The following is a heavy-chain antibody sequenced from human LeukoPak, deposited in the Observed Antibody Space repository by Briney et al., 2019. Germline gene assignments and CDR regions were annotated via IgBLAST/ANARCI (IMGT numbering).Heavy chain of an antibody. Sequence: GGSLRLSCAASGFTFSRFWMSWVRQAPGKGLEWVANMNEDGSRKYYLDSGKGRFTISRDNAKNSLYLQMNSLRAEDTAVYYCLRYNYGYYFDYWGQGTLVTVSS. CDR3: LRYNYGYYFDY. V-gene: IGHV3-7*01. CDR2: MNEDGSRK. CDR1: GFTFSRFW. D-gene: IGHD5-18*01. J-gene: IGHJ4*02.